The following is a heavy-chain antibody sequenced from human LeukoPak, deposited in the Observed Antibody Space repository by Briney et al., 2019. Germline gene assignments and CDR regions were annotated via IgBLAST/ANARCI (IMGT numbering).Heavy chain of an antibody. CDR2: MYSSGST. CDR1: GGSISSGSYY. Sequence: SETLSLTCTVSGGSISSGSYYWSWIRQPAGKGLEWIGRMYSSGSTNYNPSLKSRVTISVDTSKNQFSLKLSSVTAADTAVYYCARGYSGSFSFDYWGQGTLVTVSS. D-gene: IGHD1-26*01. V-gene: IGHV4-61*02. CDR3: ARGYSGSFSFDY. J-gene: IGHJ4*02.